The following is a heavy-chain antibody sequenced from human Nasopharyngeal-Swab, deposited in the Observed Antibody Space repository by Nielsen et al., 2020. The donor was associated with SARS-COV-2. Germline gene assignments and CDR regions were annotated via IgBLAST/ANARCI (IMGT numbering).Heavy chain of an antibody. V-gene: IGHV1-69*04. CDR3: ASPVEMSTT. Sequence: SVKVSCKASGYTFTTYAMHWVRQAPGQRLEWMGRIIPILGIPNYAQKFQGRLTITADTSTTTAYMELSSLRSEDTAVYYCASPVEMSTTWGQGTLVTVSS. J-gene: IGHJ5*02. CDR1: GYTFTTYA. D-gene: IGHD5-24*01. CDR2: IIPILGIP.